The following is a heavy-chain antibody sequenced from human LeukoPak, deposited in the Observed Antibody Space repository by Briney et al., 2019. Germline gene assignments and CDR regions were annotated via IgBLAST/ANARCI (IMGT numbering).Heavy chain of an antibody. CDR1: GGSISSYY. J-gene: IGHJ6*03. V-gene: IGHV4-59*13. CDR2: IDYSGYT. Sequence: SETLSLTCTVSGGSISSYYWSWIRQPPGKGLEWIGYIDYSGYTNYNPSLKSRVTISVDTSKNQFSLKLTSVTAADTAVYYCARGRKVAVFGYYYMDVWGKGTTVTVSS. CDR3: ARGRKVAVFGYYYMDV. D-gene: IGHD3-16*01.